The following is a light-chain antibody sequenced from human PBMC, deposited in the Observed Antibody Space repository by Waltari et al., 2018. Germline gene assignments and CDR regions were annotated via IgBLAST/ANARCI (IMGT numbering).Light chain of an antibody. V-gene: IGLV2-11*01. Sequence: QSALTQPRSVSGSPGPSVTISCTGTSSDVGGYNYVSWYQQHPGKAPKLMIYDVSKRPSGVPDRFSGSKSGNTASLTISGLQAEDEADYHCCSYAGSYTLVFGGGTRLTVL. CDR1: SSDVGGYNY. CDR2: DVS. CDR3: CSYAGSYTLV. J-gene: IGLJ2*01.